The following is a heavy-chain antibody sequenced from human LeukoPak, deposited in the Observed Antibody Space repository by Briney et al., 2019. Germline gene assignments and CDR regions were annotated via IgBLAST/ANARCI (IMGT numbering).Heavy chain of an antibody. CDR1: GFTFSSYW. CDR2: IKQDGSEK. D-gene: IGHD2-2*01. Sequence: PGGSLRLSCAASGFTFSSYWMSWVRQAPGKGLERVANIKQDGSEKYYVDSVKGRFTISRDNAKKSLYLQMNSLRAEDTAVDYCARDEVVGYCSSSSCYSLDYYYYYGMDVWGQGTTVTVSS. V-gene: IGHV3-7*01. CDR3: ARDEVVGYCSSSSCYSLDYYYYYGMDV. J-gene: IGHJ6*02.